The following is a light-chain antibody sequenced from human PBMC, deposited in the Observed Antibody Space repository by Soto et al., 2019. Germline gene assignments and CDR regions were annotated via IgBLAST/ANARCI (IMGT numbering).Light chain of an antibody. CDR2: AAS. CDR1: QNIERW. CDR3: QQYYSYPRT. J-gene: IGKJ1*01. V-gene: IGKV1-8*01. Sequence: IPLTPSPRTLPASARDLVLLPRRALQNIERWQAWYQQKPGKAPKLLIYAASTLQSGVPSRFSGSGSGTDFTLTISCLQSEDFATYYCQQYYSYPRTFGQGTKVDIK.